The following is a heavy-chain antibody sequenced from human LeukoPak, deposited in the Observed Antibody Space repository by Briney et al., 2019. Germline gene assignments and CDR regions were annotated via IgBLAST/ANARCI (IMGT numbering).Heavy chain of an antibody. J-gene: IGHJ6*03. V-gene: IGHV4-59*01. Sequence: PSETLSLTCTVSGGSISSYYWSWIRQPPGKGLEWIGYTYYSGSTNYNPSLKSRVTISVDTSKNQFSLKLSSVTAADTAVYYCARASRRSSSWRSYYYYYMDVWGKGTTVTVSS. CDR2: TYYSGST. D-gene: IGHD6-13*01. CDR3: ARASRRSSSWRSYYYYYMDV. CDR1: GGSISSYY.